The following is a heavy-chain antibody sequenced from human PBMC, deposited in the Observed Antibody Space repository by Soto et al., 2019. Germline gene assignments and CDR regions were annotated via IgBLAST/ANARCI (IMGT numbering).Heavy chain of an antibody. CDR3: AHSLGVPPSITIFGVVIVNPYYFDY. D-gene: IGHD3-3*01. Sequence: SGPTLVNPTQTLTLTCTFSGFSLSTSGVGVGWIRQPPGKALEWLALIYWDDDKRYSPSLKSRLTITKDTSKNQVVLTMTNMDPVDTATYYCAHSLGVPPSITIFGVVIVNPYYFDYWGQGTLVTVSS. J-gene: IGHJ4*02. CDR1: GFSLSTSGVG. CDR2: IYWDDDK. V-gene: IGHV2-5*02.